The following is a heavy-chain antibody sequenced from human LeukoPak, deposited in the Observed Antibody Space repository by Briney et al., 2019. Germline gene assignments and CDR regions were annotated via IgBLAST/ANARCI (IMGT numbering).Heavy chain of an antibody. CDR2: IYTSGST. Sequence: SETLSLTCTVSGGSISSGSYYWSWIRQPAGKGLEWIGRIYTSGSTNYNPSLKSRVTISVDTSKNQFSLKLSSVTAADTAVYYCARAMITMVRGVTSFDYWGQGTLVTVSS. V-gene: IGHV4-61*02. CDR3: ARAMITMVRGVTSFDY. CDR1: GGSISSGSYY. J-gene: IGHJ4*02. D-gene: IGHD3-10*01.